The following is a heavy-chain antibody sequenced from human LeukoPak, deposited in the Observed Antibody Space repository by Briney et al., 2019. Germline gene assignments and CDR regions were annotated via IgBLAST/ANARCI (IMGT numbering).Heavy chain of an antibody. Sequence: GASVKVSCKASGYTFTSYYMHWVRQAPGQGLEWMGRIIPILGIANYAQKFQGRVTITADKSTSTAYMELSSLRSEDTAVYYCARDPTIRDDEYFQHWGQGTLVTVSS. CDR3: ARDPTIRDDEYFQH. CDR1: GYTFTSYY. V-gene: IGHV1-69*04. J-gene: IGHJ1*01. D-gene: IGHD5-12*01. CDR2: IIPILGIA.